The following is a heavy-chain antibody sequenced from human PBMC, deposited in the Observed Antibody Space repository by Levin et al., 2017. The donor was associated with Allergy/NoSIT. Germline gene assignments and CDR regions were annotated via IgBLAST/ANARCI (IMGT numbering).Heavy chain of an antibody. D-gene: IGHD6-19*01. CDR2: INHSGST. J-gene: IGHJ3*02. Sequence: SQTLSLTCAVYGGSFSGYYWSWIRQPPGKGLEWIGEINHSGSTNYNPSLKSRVTISVDTSKNQFSLKLSSVTAADTAVYYCASPAVAGPRDAFDIWGQGTMVTVSS. V-gene: IGHV4-34*01. CDR1: GGSFSGYY. CDR3: ASPAVAGPRDAFDI.